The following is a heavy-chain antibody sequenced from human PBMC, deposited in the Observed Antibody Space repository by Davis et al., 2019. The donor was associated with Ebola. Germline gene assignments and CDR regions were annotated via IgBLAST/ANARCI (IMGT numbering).Heavy chain of an antibody. J-gene: IGHJ5*02. CDR3: ANWVLVGPTT. CDR2: ISYDGGDK. CDR1: GFSVSSNY. D-gene: IGHD1-26*01. Sequence: GGSLRLSCAVSGFSVSSNYMSWVRQAPGKGLEWVAIISYDGGDKYYADSLKGRFTISRDNSKNTLYLQMNSLRAGDTAVYYCANWVLVGPTTWGQGTLVTVSS. V-gene: IGHV3-30*18.